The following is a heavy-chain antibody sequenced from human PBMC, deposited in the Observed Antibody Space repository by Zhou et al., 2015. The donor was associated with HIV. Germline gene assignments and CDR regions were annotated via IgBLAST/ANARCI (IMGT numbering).Heavy chain of an antibody. D-gene: IGHD5-12*01. J-gene: IGHJ4*02. Sequence: EVQLVESGGGLVQPGRSLRLSCAASGFTFDDYAMHWVRQAPGKGLEWVSGISWNSGSIGYADSVKGRFTISRDNAKNSLYLQMNSLRAEDTALYYCAKGTDMYGGYEGAPFDYWGQGTLVTVSS. V-gene: IGHV3-9*01. CDR3: AKGTDMYGGYEGAPFDY. CDR2: ISWNSGSI. CDR1: GFTFDDYA.